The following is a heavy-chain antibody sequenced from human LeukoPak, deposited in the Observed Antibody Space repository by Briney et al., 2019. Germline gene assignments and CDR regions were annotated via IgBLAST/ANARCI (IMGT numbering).Heavy chain of an antibody. J-gene: IGHJ3*02. Sequence: GASVKVSCKASGYTFTGYYMHWVRQAPGQGLEWMGWINPNSGGTNYAQKFQGWVTMTRDTSISTAYMELSRLRSDDTAAYYCARALYRYSSSWYFAFDIWGQGTMVTVSS. D-gene: IGHD6-13*01. V-gene: IGHV1-2*04. CDR2: INPNSGGT. CDR3: ARALYRYSSSWYFAFDI. CDR1: GYTFTGYY.